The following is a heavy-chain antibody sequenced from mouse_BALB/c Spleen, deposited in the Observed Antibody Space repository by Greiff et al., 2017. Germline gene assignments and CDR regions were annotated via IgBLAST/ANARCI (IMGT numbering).Heavy chain of an antibody. CDR1: GFTFSSYA. Sequence: EVQLVESGGGLVKPGGSLKLSCAASGFTFSSYAMSWVRQTPEKRLEWVASISSGGSTYYPDSVKGRFTISRDNAKNTLYLQMSSLKSEDTAMYYCARLNWDAYYFDYWGQGTTLTVSS. J-gene: IGHJ2*01. D-gene: IGHD4-1*01. CDR2: ISSGGST. CDR3: ARLNWDAYYFDY. V-gene: IGHV5-6-5*01.